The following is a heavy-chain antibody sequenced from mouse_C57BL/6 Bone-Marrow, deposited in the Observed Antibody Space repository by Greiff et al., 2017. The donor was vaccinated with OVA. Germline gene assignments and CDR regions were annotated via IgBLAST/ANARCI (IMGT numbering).Heavy chain of an antibody. CDR1: GYTFTDYY. CDR3: ARGTVVRYFDV. V-gene: IGHV1-26*01. D-gene: IGHD6-1*01. J-gene: IGHJ1*03. CDR2: INPNNGGT. Sequence: VQLQQSGPELVKPGASVKISCKASGYTFTDYYMNWVKQSHGKSLEWIGDINPNNGGTRYTQKFKGKATLTVDKSSSTAYMELRSLTSEDSACYYCARGTVVRYFDVWGTGTTVTVSS.